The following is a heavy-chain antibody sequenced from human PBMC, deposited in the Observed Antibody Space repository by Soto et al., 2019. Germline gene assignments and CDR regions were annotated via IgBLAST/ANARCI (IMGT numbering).Heavy chain of an antibody. CDR3: AKVPVGATGRFDY. CDR2: ISGSGGST. Sequence: VGSLRLSCAGSGFTFSNYAMSWVRQAPGKGLAWVSAISGSGGSTYYADSVKGRFTISRDNSKNTLYLQMNSLRAEGTALYYCAKVPVGATGRFDYWGQGTLVTVSS. CDR1: GFTFSNYA. D-gene: IGHD1-26*01. J-gene: IGHJ4*02. V-gene: IGHV3-23*01.